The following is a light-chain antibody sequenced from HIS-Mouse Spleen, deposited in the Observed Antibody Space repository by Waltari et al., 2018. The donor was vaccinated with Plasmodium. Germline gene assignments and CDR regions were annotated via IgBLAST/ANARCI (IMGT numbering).Light chain of an antibody. Sequence: QSALTQPPSASGSPGQSVTISCPGPSSYVGGYNYVSWYQPHPGKAPKLMIYEVSKRPSGVPDRFSGSKSGNTASLTVSGLQAEDEADYYCSSYAGSNNLVFGGGTKLTVL. J-gene: IGLJ2*01. CDR2: EVS. CDR1: SSYVGGYNY. CDR3: SSYAGSNNLV. V-gene: IGLV2-8*01.